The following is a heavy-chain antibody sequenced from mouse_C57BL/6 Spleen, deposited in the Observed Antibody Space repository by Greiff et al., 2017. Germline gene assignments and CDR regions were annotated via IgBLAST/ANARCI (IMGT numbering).Heavy chain of an antibody. CDR2: IYPRDGST. Sequence: VKLLESDAELVKPGASVKISCKVSGYTFTDHTIHWMKQRPEQGLEWIGYIYPRDGSTKYNEKFKGKATLTADKSSSTAYMQLNSLTSEDSAVYFCARWGYYYGSREYFDVWGTGTTVTVSS. J-gene: IGHJ1*03. CDR1: GYTFTDHT. V-gene: IGHV1-78*01. D-gene: IGHD1-1*01. CDR3: ARWGYYYGSREYFDV.